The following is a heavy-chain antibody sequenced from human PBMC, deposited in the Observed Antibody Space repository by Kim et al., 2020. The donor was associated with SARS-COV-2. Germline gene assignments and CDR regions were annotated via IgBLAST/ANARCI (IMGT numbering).Heavy chain of an antibody. D-gene: IGHD5-12*01. J-gene: IGHJ6*02. Sequence: GGSLRLSCAASGFTFSSYSMNWVRQAPGKGLEWVSSISSSSSYIYYADSVKGRFTISRDNAKNSLYLQMNSLRAEDMVVYYCASNSGYDYVPAPYYYYGMDVWGQGTTVTVSS. CDR3: ASNSGYDYVPAPYYYYGMDV. CDR2: ISSSSSYI. V-gene: IGHV3-21*01. CDR1: GFTFSSYS.